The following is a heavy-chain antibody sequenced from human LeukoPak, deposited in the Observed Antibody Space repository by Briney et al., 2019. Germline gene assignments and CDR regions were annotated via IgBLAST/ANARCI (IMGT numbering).Heavy chain of an antibody. V-gene: IGHV3-23*01. J-gene: IGHJ4*02. CDR3: AKGRHYDSSGYYYFDY. D-gene: IGHD3-22*01. Sequence: GGSLRLSCAASGFTFSSYAMSWVRQAPGKGLEWVSAISGSGGSTYYADSVKGRFTISRDNSKNTLYLQMNSLRAEDTAVYYCAKGRHYDSSGYYYFDYWGQGTLVTVSS. CDR2: ISGSGGST. CDR1: GFTFSSYA.